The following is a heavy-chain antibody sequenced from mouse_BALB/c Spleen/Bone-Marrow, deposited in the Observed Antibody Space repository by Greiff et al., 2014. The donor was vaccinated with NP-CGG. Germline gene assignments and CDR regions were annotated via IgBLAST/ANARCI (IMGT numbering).Heavy chain of an antibody. V-gene: IGHV14-3*02. CDR1: GFNIKDTY. D-gene: IGHD3-3*01. Sequence: VQLQQSGAELVKPGASVKLSCTASGFNIKDTYMHWVKQRPEQGLEWIGRIDPANGSTKYDPKFQGKATITADTSSNTAYLQLSSLTSEDTAVYYCARRTRYAMDYWGQGTSVTVSS. CDR2: IDPANGST. J-gene: IGHJ4*01. CDR3: ARRTRYAMDY.